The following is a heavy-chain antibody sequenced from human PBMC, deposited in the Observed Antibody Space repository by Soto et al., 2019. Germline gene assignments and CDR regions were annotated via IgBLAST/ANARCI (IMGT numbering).Heavy chain of an antibody. D-gene: IGHD3-3*01. V-gene: IGHV3-53*01. CDR2: IYSGHTT. CDR1: GFIVSSNQ. Sequence: GVSLRLSCVASGFIVSSNQMSWVRQAPGKGLEWVSVIYSGHTTYYADSVEGRFTISRDDSKNTLYLQMNSLRVEDTAVYYSVRGPSDHKLRLVEWPYGDYWGQGALVTVSS. J-gene: IGHJ4*02. CDR3: VRGPSDHKLRLVEWPYGDY.